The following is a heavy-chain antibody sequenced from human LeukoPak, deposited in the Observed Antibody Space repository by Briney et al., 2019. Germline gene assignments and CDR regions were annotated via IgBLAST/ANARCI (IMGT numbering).Heavy chain of an antibody. D-gene: IGHD5-12*01. CDR1: GGTFSSYA. J-gene: IGHJ4*02. V-gene: IGHV1-69*06. Sequence: ASVKVSCKASGGTFSSYAISWVRQAPGQGLEWMGGIIPIFGTANYAQKFQGRVTITADKSTSTAYMELSSLRSDDTAVYYCASGFLGGYDSNFDYWGQGTLVTVSS. CDR3: ASGFLGGYDSNFDY. CDR2: IIPIFGTA.